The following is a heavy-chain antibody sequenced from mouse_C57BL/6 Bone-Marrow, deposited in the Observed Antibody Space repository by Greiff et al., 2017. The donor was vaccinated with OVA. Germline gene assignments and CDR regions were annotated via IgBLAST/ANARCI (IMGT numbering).Heavy chain of an antibody. CDR1: GYTFTDYY. D-gene: IGHD1-2*01. CDR2: INPYNGGT. CDR3: ARGGLRRLFAY. V-gene: IGHV1-19*01. J-gene: IGHJ3*01. Sequence: EVQLQQSGPVLVKPGASVKMSCKASGYTFTDYYMNWVKQSHGKSLEWIGVINPYNGGTSYNQKFKGKATLTVGKSSSTAYMELNSLTSEDSAVYYCARGGLRRLFAYWGQGTLVTVSA.